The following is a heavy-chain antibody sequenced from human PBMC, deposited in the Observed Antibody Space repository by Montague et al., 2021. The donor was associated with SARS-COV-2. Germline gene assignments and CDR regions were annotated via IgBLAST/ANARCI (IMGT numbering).Heavy chain of an antibody. CDR1: GFTFNSYG. V-gene: IGHV3-33*01. J-gene: IGHJ4*02. Sequence: SLRLSCAASGFTFNSYGMHWVRQDPGKGLEWVAVIWYDGSNKYYADSVKGRFTISRDNSKNTLYLQMNSLRAEDTAVYYCARDPSCCSRFGEFCYWGQGTLVTVSS. CDR2: IWYDGSNK. CDR3: ARDPSCCSRFGEFCY. D-gene: IGHD3-10*01.